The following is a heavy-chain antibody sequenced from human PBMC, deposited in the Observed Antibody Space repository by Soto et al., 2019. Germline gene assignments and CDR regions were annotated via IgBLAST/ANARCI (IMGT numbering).Heavy chain of an antibody. V-gene: IGHV4-61*01. CDR3: VRVVYAIRYGVEF. J-gene: IGHJ6*01. Sequence: KPSETLALTCTVSGGSVSSGSYYCSWMRQPPGKGLEWIGYIYYSGSTNYNPSLKSRVTISVDTSKNQFSLKLSSVTAADTAVYYCVRVVYAIRYGVEFWGQGTPVTVSS. CDR1: GGSVSSGSYY. CDR2: IYYSGST. D-gene: IGHD2-8*01.